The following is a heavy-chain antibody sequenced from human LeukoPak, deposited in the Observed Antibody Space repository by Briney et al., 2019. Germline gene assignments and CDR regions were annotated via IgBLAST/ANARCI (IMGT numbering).Heavy chain of an antibody. CDR1: GFTVSSNY. CDR2: IYSGGST. D-gene: IGHD3-22*01. Sequence: PGGSLRLSCAASGFTVSSNYMSWVRQAPGKGLEWVSVIYSGGSTYYADSVKGRSTNARDNSKKTLYLQINSLRAEDTAVYYSARGSSGPCVYYYYYYYMDVWGRGTTVTVSS. J-gene: IGHJ6*03. CDR3: ARGSSGPCVYYYYYYYMDV. V-gene: IGHV3-53*01.